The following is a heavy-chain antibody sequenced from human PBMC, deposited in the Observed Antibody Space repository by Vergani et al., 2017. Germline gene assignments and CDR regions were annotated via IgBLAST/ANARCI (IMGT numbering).Heavy chain of an antibody. Sequence: QVQLQESGPGLVEPSETLSLTCAVSGYSIRNGYYWGWIRQPPGKGLEWFGSIYHSGSTHYNPSLRSRVTITVDTSKNDFSLKVTTVTAAATAVYYCTRQPQGGASGPPSVPTWGQGISVIVSS. CDR1: GYSIRNGYY. CDR2: IYHSGST. CDR3: TRQPQGGASGPPSVPT. D-gene: IGHD5-12*01. J-gene: IGHJ4*02. V-gene: IGHV4-38-2*01.